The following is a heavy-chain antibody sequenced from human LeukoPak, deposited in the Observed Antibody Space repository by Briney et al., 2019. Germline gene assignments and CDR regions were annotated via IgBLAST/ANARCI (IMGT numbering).Heavy chain of an antibody. CDR2: INSDGSST. CDR3: ASSGSTVTLPFDY. J-gene: IGHJ4*02. Sequence: GGSLRLSCAASGFTFSSYAMSWVRQAPGKGLVWVSRINSDGSSTSYADSVKGRFTISRDNAKNTLYLQMNSLRAEDTAVYYCASSGSTVTLPFDYWGQGTLVTVSS. CDR1: GFTFSSYA. D-gene: IGHD4-17*01. V-gene: IGHV3-74*01.